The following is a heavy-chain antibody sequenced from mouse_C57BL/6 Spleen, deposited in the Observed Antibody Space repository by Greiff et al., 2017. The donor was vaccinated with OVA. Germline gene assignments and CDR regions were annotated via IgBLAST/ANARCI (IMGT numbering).Heavy chain of an antibody. CDR3: ARYTTVVASFDY. V-gene: IGHV7-3*01. Sequence: DVQLVESGGGLVQPGGSLSLSCAASGFTFTDYYMSWVRQPPGKALEWLGFIRNKANGYTTEYSASVKGRFTISRDNSQSILYLQMNALRAEDSATYYCARYTTVVASFDYWGQGTTLTDSS. CDR2: IRNKANGYTT. D-gene: IGHD1-1*01. J-gene: IGHJ2*01. CDR1: GFTFTDYY.